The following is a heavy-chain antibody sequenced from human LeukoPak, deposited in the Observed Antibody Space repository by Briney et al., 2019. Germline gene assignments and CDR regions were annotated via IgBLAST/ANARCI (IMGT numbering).Heavy chain of an antibody. J-gene: IGHJ4*02. Sequence: SETLSLTCTVSGGSISSYYWSWIRQPPGKGLEWIGYIYYSGSTNYNPSLKSRVTISVDTSKNQFSLKLSPVTAAEPAVYYCARVAYYYDSSGYYYFDYWGQGTLVTVSS. V-gene: IGHV4-59*01. CDR1: GGSISSYY. CDR3: ARVAYYYDSSGYYYFDY. CDR2: IYYSGST. D-gene: IGHD3-22*01.